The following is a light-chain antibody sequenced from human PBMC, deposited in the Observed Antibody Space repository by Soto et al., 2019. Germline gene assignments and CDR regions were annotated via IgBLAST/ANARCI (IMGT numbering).Light chain of an antibody. V-gene: IGKV3-20*01. Sequence: EIVMTQSQATLSVSPGEGATLSFRASQSFSSKLAWYQQKPGQAPRLLIYGASNRATGIPDRFSGSGSGTDFTLTISRLEPEDFAVYYCQQYGSSGTFGQGTKVDIK. J-gene: IGKJ1*01. CDR3: QQYGSSGT. CDR2: GAS. CDR1: QSFSSK.